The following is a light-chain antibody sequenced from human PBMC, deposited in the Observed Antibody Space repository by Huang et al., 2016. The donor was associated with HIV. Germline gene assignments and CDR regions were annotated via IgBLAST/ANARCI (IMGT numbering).Light chain of an antibody. CDR3: MQALQTPLT. Sequence: DIVMTQSPLSLSVTPGEPASISCRSSQSLLHRNGNNYLDWYLQMPGQSPQLLIYVASSRASGIPDRFNGSGSGTDFTLKISRVEAEDVGVYYCMQALQTPLTFGGGTKVEVK. CDR2: VAS. V-gene: IGKV2-28*01. CDR1: QSLLHRNGNNY. J-gene: IGKJ4*01.